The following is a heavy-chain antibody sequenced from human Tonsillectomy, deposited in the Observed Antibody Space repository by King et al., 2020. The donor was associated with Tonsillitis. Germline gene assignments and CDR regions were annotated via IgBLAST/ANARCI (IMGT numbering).Heavy chain of an antibody. CDR2: ISSSSSYI. V-gene: IGHV3-21*01. D-gene: IGHD2-2*01. CDR3: ARDGGDIVVVPAAHWGDYYYMDV. CDR1: GFTFSSYS. Sequence: VQLVESGGGLVKPGGSLRLSCAASGFTFSSYSMNWVRQAPGKGLEWVSSISSSSSYIYYADSVKGRFTISRDNAKNSLYLQMNSLRAEDTAVYYCARDGGDIVVVPAAHWGDYYYMDVWGKGTTVTVSS. J-gene: IGHJ6*03.